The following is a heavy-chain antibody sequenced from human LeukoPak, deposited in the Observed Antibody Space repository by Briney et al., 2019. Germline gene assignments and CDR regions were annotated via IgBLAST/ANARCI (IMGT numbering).Heavy chain of an antibody. Sequence: GASVKVSCKTSGYSFTDYYMHWVRQAPGQGLEWMGWINPNSGGTNYAQKFQGRVTMTRDTSISTAYMELSRLRSDDTAVYYCARDPPPNRLGPNFDYWGQGTLVTVSS. V-gene: IGHV1-2*02. CDR2: INPNSGGT. CDR3: ARDPPPNRLGPNFDY. J-gene: IGHJ4*02. CDR1: GYSFTDYY.